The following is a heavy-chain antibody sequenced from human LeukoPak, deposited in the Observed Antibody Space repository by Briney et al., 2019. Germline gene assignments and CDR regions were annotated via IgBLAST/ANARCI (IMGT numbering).Heavy chain of an antibody. CDR1: GYTLTSYD. J-gene: IGHJ4*02. D-gene: IGHD3-22*01. V-gene: IGHV1-8*01. Sequence: GASVKVSCKSSGYTLTSYDINWVRQATGQGLEWMGWMNPNSGNTGYAQKFRGRVTMTRNTSISTAYMELSSLRSEDTAVYYCARGPVYDSSGYNFDYWGQGTLVTVSS. CDR3: ARGPVYDSSGYNFDY. CDR2: MNPNSGNT.